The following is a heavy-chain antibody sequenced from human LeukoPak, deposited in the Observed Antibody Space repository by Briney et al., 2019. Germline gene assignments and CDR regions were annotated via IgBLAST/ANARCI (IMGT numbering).Heavy chain of an antibody. Sequence: GGSLRLSCAASGFTFSSYSMNWVRQAPGEGLEWVSSISSSSSYIYYADSVKGRFTISRDNAKNSLYLQMNSLRAEDTAVYYCASQYYDFWSGYYGGNWFDPWGQGTLVTVSS. J-gene: IGHJ5*02. CDR2: ISSSSSYI. D-gene: IGHD3-3*01. CDR1: GFTFSSYS. CDR3: ASQYYDFWSGYYGGNWFDP. V-gene: IGHV3-21*01.